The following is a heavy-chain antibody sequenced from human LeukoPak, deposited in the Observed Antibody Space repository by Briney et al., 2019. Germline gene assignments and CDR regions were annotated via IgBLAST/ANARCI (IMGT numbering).Heavy chain of an antibody. J-gene: IGHJ4*02. D-gene: IGHD2/OR15-2a*01. CDR3: ARGLTSMPPGGY. CDR1: GGSFSDYY. V-gene: IGHV4-34*01. Sequence: PSETLSLTCAVYGGSFSDYYWSWIRQPPGKGLEWIGEINHSGSTNYNPSLKSRVTILVDTSKNQFSLKLSPVTAADTAVYYCARGLTSMPPGGYWGQGTLVTVSS. CDR2: INHSGST.